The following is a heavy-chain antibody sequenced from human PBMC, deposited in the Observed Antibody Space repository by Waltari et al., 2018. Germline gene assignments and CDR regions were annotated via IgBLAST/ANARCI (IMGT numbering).Heavy chain of an antibody. Sequence: QVQLVQSGAEVKKPGSSVKVSCKASGGTFSSYAISWVRQAPGQGLEWMGGIIPIFGTANYAQKLQGRVTITADESTRTAYMELSSLRSEDTAVYYCARDKEFHYYDSSGYDAFDIWGQGTMVTVSS. CDR3: ARDKEFHYYDSSGYDAFDI. CDR2: IIPIFGTA. J-gene: IGHJ3*02. V-gene: IGHV1-69*01. D-gene: IGHD3-22*01. CDR1: GGTFSSYA.